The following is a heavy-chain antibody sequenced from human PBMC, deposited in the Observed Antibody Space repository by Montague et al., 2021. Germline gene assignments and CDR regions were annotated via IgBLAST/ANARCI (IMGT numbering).Heavy chain of an antibody. CDR3: ARTSASSDY. Sequence: NDYAVSVKSRITINLDTSKNQISLQLNSVTSEDTAVYYCARTSASSDYWGQGTLVTVSS. V-gene: IGHV6-1*01. CDR2: N. J-gene: IGHJ4*02. D-gene: IGHD1-26*01.